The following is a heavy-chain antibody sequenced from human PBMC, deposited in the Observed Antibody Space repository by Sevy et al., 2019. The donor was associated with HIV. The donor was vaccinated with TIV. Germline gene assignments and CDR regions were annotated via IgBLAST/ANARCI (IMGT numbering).Heavy chain of an antibody. V-gene: IGHV1-18*04. CDR3: ARDRSWLDGHYDSSGHTDY. CDR1: GYTFTSYG. Sequence: ASVKVSCKASGYTFTSYGISWVRQAPGQGLEWMGWISAYNGNTNYAQKLQGRVTMTTDTSTSTAYMELRSLRSDDTAVYYCARDRSWLDGHYDSSGHTDYWGQGTLVTVSS. D-gene: IGHD3-22*01. J-gene: IGHJ4*02. CDR2: ISAYNGNT.